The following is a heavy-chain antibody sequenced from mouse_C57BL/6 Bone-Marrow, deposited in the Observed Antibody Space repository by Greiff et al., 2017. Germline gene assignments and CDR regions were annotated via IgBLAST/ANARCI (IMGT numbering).Heavy chain of an antibody. V-gene: IGHV1-50*01. Sequence: QVQLQQPGAELVKPGASVKLSRKASGYTFTSYWMQWVKQRPGQGLEWIGEIDPSDSYTNYNQKFKGKATLTVDTSSSTAYMQLSSLTSEDAAVYYCARDLTTVVAEDYWGQGTTLTVSS. CDR1: GYTFTSYW. J-gene: IGHJ2*01. CDR2: IDPSDSYT. CDR3: ARDLTTVVAEDY. D-gene: IGHD1-1*01.